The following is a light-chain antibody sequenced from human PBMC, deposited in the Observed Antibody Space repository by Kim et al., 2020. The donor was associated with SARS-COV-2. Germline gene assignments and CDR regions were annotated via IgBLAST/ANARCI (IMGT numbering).Light chain of an antibody. Sequence: SASVGDRVTITCRASQNIGYSLNWYQQKPGKAPQVLFYAALSLHGGVPSRFSGSGSGTEFTLSISSLQYEDFATYYCQQTYTTPTFGGGTKVDIK. J-gene: IGKJ4*01. CDR1: QNIGYS. CDR2: AAL. V-gene: IGKV1-39*01. CDR3: QQTYTTPT.